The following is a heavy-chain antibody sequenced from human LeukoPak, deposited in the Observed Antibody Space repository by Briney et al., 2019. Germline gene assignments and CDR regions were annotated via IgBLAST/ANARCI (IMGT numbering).Heavy chain of an antibody. J-gene: IGHJ6*02. CDR3: AREVYYGSGSYYDYYGMDV. Sequence: ASVKVSCKASGYTLTSYGITWVRQAPGQGLEWMGWISAYNGNTNYAQKLQGRVTMTTDTSTSTAFMELRSLRSDDTAVYYCAREVYYGSGSYYDYYGMDVWGQGTTVTVSS. CDR2: ISAYNGNT. CDR1: GYTLTSYG. V-gene: IGHV1-18*01. D-gene: IGHD3-10*01.